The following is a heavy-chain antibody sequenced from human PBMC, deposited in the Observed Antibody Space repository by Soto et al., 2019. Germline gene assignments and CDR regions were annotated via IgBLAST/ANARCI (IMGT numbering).Heavy chain of an antibody. CDR1: GGSISSSSYY. CDR2: IYYSGST. CDR3: ARQRIVVVPAARSYCDY. D-gene: IGHD2-2*01. Sequence: QLQLQESGPGLVKPSETLSLTCTVSGGSISSSSYYCGWIRQPPGKGLEWIGSIYYSGSTYYNPSCKCRVTISVDTSKNQFSLKLSSVTAADTAVYYCARQRIVVVPAARSYCDYWGQGTLVTVSS. J-gene: IGHJ4*02. V-gene: IGHV4-39*01.